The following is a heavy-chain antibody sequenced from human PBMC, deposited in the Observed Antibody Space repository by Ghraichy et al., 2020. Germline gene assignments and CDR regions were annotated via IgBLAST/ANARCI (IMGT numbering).Heavy chain of an antibody. Sequence: GESLNISCAASGFQFSDHYMEWVRQAPGKGLEWVGCSRDKANSYTTDYAASVKDRFTISRDDSKNLLYLEMISLKTEDTAVYYCGRDYHDGSGNWYFDVWGRGALVTVSS. CDR3: GRDYHDGSGNWYFDV. D-gene: IGHD3-3*01. CDR2: SRDKANSYTT. V-gene: IGHV3-72*01. J-gene: IGHJ2*01. CDR1: GFQFSDHY.